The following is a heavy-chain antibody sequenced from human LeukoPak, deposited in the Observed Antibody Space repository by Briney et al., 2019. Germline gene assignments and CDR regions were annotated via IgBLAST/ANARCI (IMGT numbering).Heavy chain of an antibody. CDR2: ILYDGSNK. CDR3: ARDTESITIFGVAQYYYYYGMDV. V-gene: IGHV3-30-3*01. J-gene: IGHJ6*02. D-gene: IGHD3-3*01. CDR1: GFTFSSYA. Sequence: PGGSLRLSCADSGFTFSSYAMHWVRQAPGKGLEWVAVILYDGSNKYYADSVKGRFTISRDNSKNTLYLQMNSLRAEYTAVYYCARDTESITIFGVAQYYYYYGMDVWGQGTTVTVSS.